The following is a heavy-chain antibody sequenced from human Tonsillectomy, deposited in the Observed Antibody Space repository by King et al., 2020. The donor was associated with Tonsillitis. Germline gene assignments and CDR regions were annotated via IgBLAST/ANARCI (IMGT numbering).Heavy chain of an antibody. Sequence: VQLQKWGAGLLKPSETLSLTCAVYGGSFSGYYWSWIRQPPGKGLEWIGEINHGGSTDYNPSLKGRVTISVDTSKNQFFLNLSSVTAADTAVYYCARVPRYSPQAVGFDIWGQGTMLTVSS. CDR3: ARVPRYSPQAVGFDI. J-gene: IGHJ3*02. CDR1: GGSFSGYY. CDR2: INHGGST. D-gene: IGHD5-12*01. V-gene: IGHV4-34*01.